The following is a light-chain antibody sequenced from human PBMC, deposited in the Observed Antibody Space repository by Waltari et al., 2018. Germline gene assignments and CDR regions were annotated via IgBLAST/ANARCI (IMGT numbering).Light chain of an antibody. CDR2: DDS. CDR1: NIEVKS. J-gene: IGLJ2*01. CDR3: QVWDSNTDHVV. V-gene: IGLV3-21*01. Sequence: SSVLTQPPSVSLAPGKPARITCGGNNIEVKSVHLYQQKPGQAPALVIYDDSDRPSGIPERFSGSNSGNTATLTISRVEAGDEADYYCQVWDSNTDHVVFGGGTKLTVL.